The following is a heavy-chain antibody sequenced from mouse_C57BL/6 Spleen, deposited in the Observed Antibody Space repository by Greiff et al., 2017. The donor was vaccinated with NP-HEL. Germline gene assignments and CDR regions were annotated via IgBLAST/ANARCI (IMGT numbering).Heavy chain of an antibody. CDR3: ARARGYYGSSYPDYFDY. D-gene: IGHD1-1*01. J-gene: IGHJ2*01. CDR1: GYTFTDYN. Sequence: VQLKESGPELVKPGASVKIPCKASGYTFTDYNMDWVKQSHGKSLEWIGDINPNNGGTIYNQKFKGKATLTVDKSSSTAYMELRSLTSEDTAVYYCARARGYYGSSYPDYFDYWGQGTTLTVSS. CDR2: INPNNGGT. V-gene: IGHV1-18*01.